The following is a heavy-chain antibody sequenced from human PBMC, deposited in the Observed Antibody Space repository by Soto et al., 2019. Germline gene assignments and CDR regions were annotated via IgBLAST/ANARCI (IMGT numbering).Heavy chain of an antibody. CDR2: IWYDGSNK. V-gene: IGHV3-33*01. D-gene: IGHD2-15*01. J-gene: IGHJ4*02. Sequence: QVQLVESGGGVVQPGRSLRLSCAASGFTFSRYGMHWVRQAPGKGLEWVAVIWYDGSNKYYADSVKGRFTSSRDNSKNTLHLQMNSLRAEDTAVYYCARDGRGYCSGGSCYSVDFDCWGQGTLVTVSS. CDR3: ARDGRGYCSGGSCYSVDFDC. CDR1: GFTFSRYG.